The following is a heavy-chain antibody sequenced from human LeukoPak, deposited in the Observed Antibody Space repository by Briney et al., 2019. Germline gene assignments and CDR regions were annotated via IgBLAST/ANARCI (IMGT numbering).Heavy chain of an antibody. J-gene: IGHJ5*02. CDR3: TRPRIAVAGVNNWFDP. V-gene: IGHV3-7*03. CDR1: GFTFSSYW. Sequence: GGSLRLSCAASGFTFSSYWMGWVRQAPGKGLEWVANIKQDGSEKYYVDSVKGRFTISRDNAKNSLYLQTNSLKTEDTAVYYCTRPRIAVAGVNNWFDPWGQGTLVTVSS. D-gene: IGHD6-19*01. CDR2: IKQDGSEK.